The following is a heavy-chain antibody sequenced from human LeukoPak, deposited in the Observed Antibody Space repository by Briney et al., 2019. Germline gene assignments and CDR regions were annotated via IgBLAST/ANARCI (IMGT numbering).Heavy chain of an antibody. CDR2: ISSSSSYI. CDR3: ARDKIAVAGTYYYYGMDV. V-gene: IGHV3-21*01. D-gene: IGHD6-19*01. Sequence: ETGGSLRLSCAASGFTFSSYSMNWVRQAPGKGLEWVSSISSSSSYIYYADSVKGRFTISRDNAKNSLYLQMNSLRAEDTAVYYCARDKIAVAGTYYYYGMDVWGQGTTVTVSS. J-gene: IGHJ6*02. CDR1: GFTFSSYS.